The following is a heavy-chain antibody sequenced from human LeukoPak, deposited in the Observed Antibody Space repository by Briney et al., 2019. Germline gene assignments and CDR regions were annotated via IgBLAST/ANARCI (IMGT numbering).Heavy chain of an antibody. CDR1: GFTFSDYC. V-gene: IGHV3-11*01. D-gene: IGHD3-10*01. J-gene: IGHJ6*02. CDR3: ARDRYYGSGRSYYYYGMDV. CDR2: ISSSGSTI. Sequence: PGGPLRFSCAASGFTFSDYCMSWIRRAPGKGLEGVSYISSSGSTIYYADSVKGRFTISRDNAKNSLYLQMNSLRAEDTAVYYCARDRYYGSGRSYYYYGMDVWGQGTTVTVSS.